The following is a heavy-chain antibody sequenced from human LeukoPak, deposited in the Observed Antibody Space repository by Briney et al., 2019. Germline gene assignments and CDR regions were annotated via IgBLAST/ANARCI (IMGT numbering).Heavy chain of an antibody. V-gene: IGHV3-21*01. J-gene: IGHJ5*02. Sequence: RGSLRLPCAASGFTFSSYSMTWVRQAPGKGLEWVSSISSSSSYIYYADSVKGRFTISRDNAKNPLYLQMNGLRAEDTAVYYCARAVAVAGTSSWFDPWGQGTLVTVSS. D-gene: IGHD6-19*01. CDR3: ARAVAVAGTSSWFDP. CDR2: ISSSSSYI. CDR1: GFTFSSYS.